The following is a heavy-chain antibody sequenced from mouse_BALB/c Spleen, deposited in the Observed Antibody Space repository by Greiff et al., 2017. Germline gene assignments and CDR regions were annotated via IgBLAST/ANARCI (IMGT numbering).Heavy chain of an antibody. CDR3: ARQGPPYAMDY. J-gene: IGHJ4*01. CDR2: ISSGGGST. Sequence: EVQRVESGGGLVKPGGSLKLSCAASGFAFSSYDMSWVRQTPEKRLEWVAYISSGGGSTYYPDTVKGRFTISRDNAKNTLYLQMSSLKSEDTAMYYCARQGPPYAMDYWGQGTSVTVSS. CDR1: GFAFSSYD. V-gene: IGHV5-12-1*01. D-gene: IGHD3-3*01.